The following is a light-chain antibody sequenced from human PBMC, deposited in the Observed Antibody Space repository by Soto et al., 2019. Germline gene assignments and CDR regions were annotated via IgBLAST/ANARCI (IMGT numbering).Light chain of an antibody. V-gene: IGKV1-5*03. CDR1: QSLRTW. Sequence: DIQMTQSPSTLSASIGERVTITCRASQSLRTWLAWFQQKPGKAPKGLIYKVSSLESGVPPRFSGSGSETLFTLTIDSLQPDDFATYYCLQYDTYPWTFGQGTKVEIK. CDR3: LQYDTYPWT. J-gene: IGKJ1*01. CDR2: KVS.